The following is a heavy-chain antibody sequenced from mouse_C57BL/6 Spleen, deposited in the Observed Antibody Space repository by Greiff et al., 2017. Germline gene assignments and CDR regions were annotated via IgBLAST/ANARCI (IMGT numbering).Heavy chain of an antibody. D-gene: IGHD2-1*01. CDR2: IDPSDSYT. CDR3: ALYYGNYGYFDV. J-gene: IGHJ1*03. Sequence: QVQLKQPGAELVKPGASVKLSCKASGYTFTSYWMQWVKQRPGQGLEWIGEIDPSDSYTNYNQKFKGKATLTVDTSSSTAYMQLSSLTSEDSAVYYCALYYGNYGYFDVWGTGTTVTVSS. CDR1: GYTFTSYW. V-gene: IGHV1-50*01.